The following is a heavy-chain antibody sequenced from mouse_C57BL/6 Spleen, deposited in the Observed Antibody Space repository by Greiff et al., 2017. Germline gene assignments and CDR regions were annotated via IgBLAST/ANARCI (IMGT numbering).Heavy chain of an antibody. CDR2: IYPGSGST. J-gene: IGHJ2*01. V-gene: IGHV1-55*01. CDR1: GYTFTSYW. Sequence: VQLQQPGAELVKPGASVKMSCKASGYTFTSYWITWVKQTPGQGLEWIGDIYPGSGSTYYTETFKSKATLTVDTSSRPASMKLRSLTSQDSAVHYCARASITTVVEGYWGQGTTLTVSS. D-gene: IGHD1-1*01. CDR3: ARASITTVVEGY.